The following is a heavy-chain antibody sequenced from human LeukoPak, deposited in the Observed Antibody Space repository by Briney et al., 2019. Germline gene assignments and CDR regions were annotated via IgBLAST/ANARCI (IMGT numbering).Heavy chain of an antibody. D-gene: IGHD5-12*01. J-gene: IGHJ4*02. CDR3: ARCQLGGYEFDY. CDR2: INPNSGGT. V-gene: IGHV1-2*06. Sequence: ASVKVSCKASGYTFTGYYMHWVRQAPGQGLEWMGRINPNSGGTNYAQKFQGRVTMTGDTSISTAYMELSRLRSDDTAVYYCARCQLGGYEFDYWGQGTLVTVSS. CDR1: GYTFTGYY.